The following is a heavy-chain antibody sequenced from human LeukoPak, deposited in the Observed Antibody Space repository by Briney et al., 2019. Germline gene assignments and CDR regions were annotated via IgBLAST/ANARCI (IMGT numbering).Heavy chain of an antibody. CDR2: IYYSGST. CDR3: ARGINLPFFDY. V-gene: IGHV4-30-4*08. Sequence: PSETLSLTCAVYGGSFSDYYWSWIRQPPGKGLEWIGYIYYSGSTYYNPSLKSRVTISVDTSKNQFSLKLSSVTAADTAVYYCARGINLPFFDYWGQGTLVTVSS. D-gene: IGHD5/OR15-5a*01. J-gene: IGHJ4*02. CDR1: GGSFSDYY.